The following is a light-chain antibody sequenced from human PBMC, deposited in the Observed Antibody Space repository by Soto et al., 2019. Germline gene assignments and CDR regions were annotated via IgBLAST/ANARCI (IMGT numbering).Light chain of an antibody. CDR3: MQALQTPIT. CDR2: LGS. CDR1: QSLLHSNGYNY. V-gene: IGKV2-28*01. Sequence: DIVMTQSPLSLPVTPLEPASISCXSSQSLLHSNGYNYLDWYLQKPGQSPQLLIYLGSNRASGVPDRFSGSGSGTDFTLKISRVEAEDVGVYYCMQALQTPITFGQGTRLEIK. J-gene: IGKJ5*01.